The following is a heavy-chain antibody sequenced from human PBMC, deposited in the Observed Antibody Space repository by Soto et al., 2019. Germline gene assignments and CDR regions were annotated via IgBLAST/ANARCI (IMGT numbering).Heavy chain of an antibody. CDR3: ARFGPDSSGYYYRIDY. CDR1: GYTFTGYG. CDR2: ISAYNGNT. Sequence: ASVKVSCKASGYTFTGYGITWVRQAPGQGLEWMGWISAYNGNTNYAQKLQGRVTMTTDTSTSTAYMELRSLRSDDTAFYYCARFGPDSSGYYYRIDYWGQGTLVTVSS. V-gene: IGHV1-18*01. J-gene: IGHJ4*02. D-gene: IGHD3-22*01.